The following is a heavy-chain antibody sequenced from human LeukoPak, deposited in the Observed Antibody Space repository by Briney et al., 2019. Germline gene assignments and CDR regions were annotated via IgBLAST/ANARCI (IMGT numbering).Heavy chain of an antibody. V-gene: IGHV3-30-3*01. J-gene: IGHJ5*02. Sequence: GGSLRLSCAASGFSFSNFAIHWVRQAPGRGLEWVAVISDDGSTKYYADSVKGRFTISRDNSRNTLYLQMKSLRGEDTAVYYCARERRAEVDTNSFDPWGQGTLVTVYS. CDR2: ISDDGSTK. CDR3: ARERRAEVDTNSFDP. D-gene: IGHD5-18*01. CDR1: GFSFSNFA.